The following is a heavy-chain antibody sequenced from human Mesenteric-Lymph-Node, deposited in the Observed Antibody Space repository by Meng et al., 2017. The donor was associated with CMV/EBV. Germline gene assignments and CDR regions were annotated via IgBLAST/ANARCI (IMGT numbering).Heavy chain of an antibody. CDR2: TFYRSKWYN. CDR1: GDSVSNNNGA. CDR3: ARGLPNYYEYGMDV. J-gene: IGHJ6*02. Sequence: SQTLSLTGAISGDSVSNNNGAWNWVRQSPSRGLEWLGRTFYRSKWYNEYALSVKSRITVNPDTSKNQFSLQLSSVTPEDTAVYYCARGLPNYYEYGMDVWGQGTTVTVSS. V-gene: IGHV6-1*01.